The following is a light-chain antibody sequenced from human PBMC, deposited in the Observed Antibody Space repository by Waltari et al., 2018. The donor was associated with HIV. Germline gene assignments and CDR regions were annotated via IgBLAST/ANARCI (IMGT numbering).Light chain of an antibody. CDR2: ESI. J-gene: IGLJ2*01. CDR3: CSYAGSSTPV. Sequence: QSALTQPASVSGSPGPSTTLPCTGTSSAVGSYNLVPWYHQHPGKAPKLVISESIKRPSGVSNRFSGSKSGNTASLTRSGLQAEDEADYYCCSYAGSSTPVFGGGTKLTVL. V-gene: IGLV2-23*01. CDR1: SSAVGSYNL.